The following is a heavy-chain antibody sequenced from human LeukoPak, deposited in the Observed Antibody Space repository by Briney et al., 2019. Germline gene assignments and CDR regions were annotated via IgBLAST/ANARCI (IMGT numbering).Heavy chain of an antibody. CDR2: INHSGDT. J-gene: IGHJ4*02. CDR3: ARGTLYSGWSYYFDY. D-gene: IGHD6-19*01. V-gene: IGHV4-34*01. CDR1: GGSFSGYN. Sequence: SETLSLTCAVYGGSFSGYNWTWIRQPPGKGLEWIGEINHSGDTNYKPSLKSRVTISLDMSKNQFSLQLTSVTAADTAMYYCARGTLYSGWSYYFDYWGQGSQVTVSS.